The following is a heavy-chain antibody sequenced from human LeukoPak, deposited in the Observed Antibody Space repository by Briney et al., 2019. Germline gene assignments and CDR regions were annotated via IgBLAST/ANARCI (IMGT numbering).Heavy chain of an antibody. CDR2: INPSGGST. D-gene: IGHD3-3*01. CDR3: AREAVTISALVRTQTTKRPHRFDP. J-gene: IGHJ5*02. Sequence: GASVKVSCKASGYTFTSYAMHWVRQAPGQGLEWMGIINPSGGSTNYAQKFQGRVTMTRDMSTNTVYMQLSSLRSEDTAVYYCAREAVTISALVRTQTTKRPHRFDPWGQGTLVTVSS. V-gene: IGHV1-46*01. CDR1: GYTFTSYA.